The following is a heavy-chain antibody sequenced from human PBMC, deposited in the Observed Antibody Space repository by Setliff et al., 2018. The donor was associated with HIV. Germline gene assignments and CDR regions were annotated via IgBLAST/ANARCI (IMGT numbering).Heavy chain of an antibody. CDR1: GYTFSSYV. Sequence: RASVKVSCKSSGYTFSSYVMNWVRQAPGHKLEWMGWINAGNGYTKYSQKFQGRVSITRDTSASTAYMELGSLRSEDTAVYYCARDGAGSSWDAFFDYWGQGTLVTVSS. J-gene: IGHJ4*02. V-gene: IGHV1-3*01. CDR2: INAGNGYT. D-gene: IGHD6-13*01. CDR3: ARDGAGSSWDAFFDY.